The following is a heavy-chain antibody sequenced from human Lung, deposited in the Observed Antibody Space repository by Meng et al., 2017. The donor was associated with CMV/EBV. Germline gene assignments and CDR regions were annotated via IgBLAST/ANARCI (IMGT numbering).Heavy chain of an antibody. CDR1: GGSISSSSSY. V-gene: IGHV4-39*01. J-gene: IGHJ4*02. Sequence: LQVRESVPGLVKPSETLSLTCTVSGGSISSSSSYWAWIRQPPGEGLEWIGSVVYSGTTYYTSSLKSRVSISVDTSKNQFSLKLSSVTAADTAVYYCARHHHSPTFDYWGQGTLVTVSS. CDR2: VVYSGTT. CDR3: ARHHHSPTFDY. D-gene: IGHD1-14*01.